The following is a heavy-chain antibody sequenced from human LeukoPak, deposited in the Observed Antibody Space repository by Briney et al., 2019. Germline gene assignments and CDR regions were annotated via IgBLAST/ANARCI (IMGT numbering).Heavy chain of an antibody. J-gene: IGHJ6*02. CDR1: GGSISSYY. D-gene: IGHD4-17*01. CDR3: AREKTVTTMVADYYFGMDV. Sequence: SETLSLTCTVSGGSISSYYWSWIQQPPGKGLEWIGYIYYSGSTNYNPSLKSRVTISVDTSKNQFSLKLSSVTAADTAVYYCAREKTVTTMVADYYFGMDVWGQGTTVTVSS. V-gene: IGHV4-59*01. CDR2: IYYSGST.